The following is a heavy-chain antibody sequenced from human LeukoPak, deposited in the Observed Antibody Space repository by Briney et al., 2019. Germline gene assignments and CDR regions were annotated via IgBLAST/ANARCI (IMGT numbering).Heavy chain of an antibody. CDR3: AEDMAPGIVVVPAAVYYYYGMDV. J-gene: IGHJ6*02. Sequence: GGSLRLSCAASGFTFDDYAMHWVRQAPGKGLEWVSGISWNSGSIGYADSVKGRFTISRDNAKNSLYLQMNSLRAEDTALCYCAEDMAPGIVVVPAAVYYYYGMDVWGQGTTVTVSS. CDR1: GFTFDDYA. D-gene: IGHD2-2*01. CDR2: ISWNSGSI. V-gene: IGHV3-9*01.